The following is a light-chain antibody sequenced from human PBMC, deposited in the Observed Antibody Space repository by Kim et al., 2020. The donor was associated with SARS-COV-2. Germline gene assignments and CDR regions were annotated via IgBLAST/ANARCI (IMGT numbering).Light chain of an antibody. J-gene: IGKJ1*01. CDR3: QQLITYPRT. CDR2: GAS. Sequence: AVGGDRVTITCRASQGISSYLAWYQQKPGKAPKLLIHGASTLESGVPSRFSGSGSGTEFTLTISSLQPEDFATYSCQQLITYPRTFGQGTKVDIK. CDR1: QGISSY. V-gene: IGKV1-9*01.